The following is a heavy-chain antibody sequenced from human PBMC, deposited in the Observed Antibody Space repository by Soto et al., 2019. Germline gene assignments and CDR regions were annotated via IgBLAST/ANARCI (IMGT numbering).Heavy chain of an antibody. J-gene: IGHJ4*02. CDR2: ISYSGKI. CDR3: SSSLMVRETKWAFFDY. Sequence: PSETLSLTCTVSGGAFSSTNYYWGWIRQPPGKGLEWIGSISYSGKIYYNPSLKSRVTISVDTSKNQFSLKLSSVTAADTAVYYCSSSLMVRETKWAFFDYWGQGTLVTVSS. V-gene: IGHV4-39*01. CDR1: GGAFSSTNYY. D-gene: IGHD3-10*01.